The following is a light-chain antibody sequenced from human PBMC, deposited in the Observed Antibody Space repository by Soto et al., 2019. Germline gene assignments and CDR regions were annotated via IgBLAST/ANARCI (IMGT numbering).Light chain of an antibody. CDR3: QQYGDSRNT. Sequence: EIVLTQSPGTLSLSPGERATLSCRASHSVTSDYLAWYQQKPGQAPRLLIYGATKRATGIPDRFSGSGSGTDFTLTISRLEAEDFAVYYCQQYGDSRNTFGQGTKVDIK. V-gene: IGKV3-20*01. CDR1: HSVTSDY. CDR2: GAT. J-gene: IGKJ2*01.